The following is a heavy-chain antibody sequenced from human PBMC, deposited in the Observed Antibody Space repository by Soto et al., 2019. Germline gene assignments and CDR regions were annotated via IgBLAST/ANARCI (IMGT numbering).Heavy chain of an antibody. CDR1: GGSISSSRCH. J-gene: IGHJ5*02. Sequence: PSETLSLTCTVSGGSISSSRCHWGWIRQPPGKGLEWIASIKYSGTTFYNPSLKSRVTLSVDTSKNQFSLKLSSVTAADTAVYYCARVKMYSSSWSDPRNWFDPWGQGTLVTVSS. CDR3: ARVKMYSSSWSDPRNWFDP. D-gene: IGHD6-13*01. V-gene: IGHV4-39*07. CDR2: IKYSGTT.